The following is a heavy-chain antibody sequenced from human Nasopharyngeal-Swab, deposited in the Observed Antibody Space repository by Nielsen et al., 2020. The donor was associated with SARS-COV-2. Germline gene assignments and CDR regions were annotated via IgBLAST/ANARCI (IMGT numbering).Heavy chain of an antibody. V-gene: IGHV5-51*01. CDR3: ARRTVAYCGGDCYSVAFDI. Sequence: KVSCKGSGYSFTSYWIGWVRQMPGKGLEWMGIIYPGDSDTRYSPSFQGQVTILADKSISTAYLQWSSLKASDTAMYYCARRTVAYCGGDCYSVAFDIWGQGTMVTVSS. CDR2: IYPGDSDT. D-gene: IGHD2-21*01. CDR1: GYSFTSYW. J-gene: IGHJ3*02.